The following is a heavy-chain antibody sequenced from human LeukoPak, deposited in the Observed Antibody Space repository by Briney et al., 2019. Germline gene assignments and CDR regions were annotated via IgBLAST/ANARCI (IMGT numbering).Heavy chain of an antibody. J-gene: IGHJ4*02. Sequence: EASVKVSCKASGYTFTSYYMHWVRQAPGQGLEWMGIINPSGGSTSYAQKFQGRVTMTRDTSTSTVYMELSSLRSEDTAVYYCARGGAVVVTAIPPVSHDYWRQGTLVTVSS. CDR1: GYTFTSYY. D-gene: IGHD2-21*02. CDR2: INPSGGST. V-gene: IGHV1-46*01. CDR3: ARGGAVVVTAIPPVSHDY.